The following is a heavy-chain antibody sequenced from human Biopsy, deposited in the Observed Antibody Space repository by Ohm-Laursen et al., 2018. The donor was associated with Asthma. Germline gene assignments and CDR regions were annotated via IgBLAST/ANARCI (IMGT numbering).Heavy chain of an antibody. CDR2: HDHVEGGT. D-gene: IGHD4-17*01. Sequence: ASVKVSCKISGYSLTDLSMHWVRQAPGQGLEWMGGHDHVEGGTVNARRFQGRVTMTEDTSTDTAYMELSSLSSDDTAVYYCASDFPKDYVRYNFQFWGQGTLVTVSS. CDR1: GYSLTDLS. CDR3: ASDFPKDYVRYNFQF. J-gene: IGHJ4*02. V-gene: IGHV1-24*01.